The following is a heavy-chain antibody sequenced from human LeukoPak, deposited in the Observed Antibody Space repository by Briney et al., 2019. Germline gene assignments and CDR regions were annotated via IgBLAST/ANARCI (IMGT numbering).Heavy chain of an antibody. CDR2: IYYSGST. D-gene: IGHD5-18*01. Sequence: SETLSLTCTVSGGSISSYYWRWIRQPPGKGLEWMGYIYYSGSTNYNPSLKSRVTISVDTSKNQVSLKLSSVTAADTAVYYCARDPGYSYGAYYYYYGIDVWGKGTTVTVSS. J-gene: IGHJ6*04. V-gene: IGHV4-59*01. CDR3: ARDPGYSYGAYYYYYGIDV. CDR1: GGSISSYY.